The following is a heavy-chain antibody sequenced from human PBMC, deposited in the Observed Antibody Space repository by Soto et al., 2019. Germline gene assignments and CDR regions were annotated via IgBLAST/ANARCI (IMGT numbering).Heavy chain of an antibody. J-gene: IGHJ5*02. CDR2: IWYDGSNK. D-gene: IGHD5-18*01. CDR3: ARGSFGRYSYVKYNWFDP. V-gene: IGHV3-33*01. Sequence: QVQLAESGGGVVQPGRSLRLSCAASGFTFSSYGMHWVRQAPGKGLEWVAVIWYDGSNKYYADSVKGRFTISRDNSKNTLYLQMNSLRAEDTAVYYCARGSFGRYSYVKYNWFDPWGQGTLVTVSS. CDR1: GFTFSSYG.